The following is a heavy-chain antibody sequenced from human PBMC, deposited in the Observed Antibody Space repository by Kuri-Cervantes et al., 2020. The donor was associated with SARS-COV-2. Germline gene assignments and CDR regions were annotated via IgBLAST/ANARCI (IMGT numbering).Heavy chain of an antibody. J-gene: IGHJ3*02. Sequence: GESLKISCEASGFFFRDYHMTWIRQAPGKGLEWVSYINSGGSTIFYADSVKGRLTISRDNSKNTLYLQMNSLRAEDTAVYYCARDDPLDAFDIWGQGTMVTVSS. CDR3: ARDDPLDAFDI. CDR1: GFFFRDYH. CDR2: INSGGSTI. V-gene: IGHV3-11*04.